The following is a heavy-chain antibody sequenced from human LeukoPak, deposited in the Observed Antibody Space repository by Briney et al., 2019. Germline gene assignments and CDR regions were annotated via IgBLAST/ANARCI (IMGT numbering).Heavy chain of an antibody. CDR2: IYYSGST. V-gene: IGHV4-61*05. D-gene: IGHD5-24*01. J-gene: IGHJ5*02. Sequence: SETLSLTCTVSGGSISSSTYYWGWIRQPPGKGLEWIGYIYYSGSTNYNPSLKSRVTISVDTSKNQFSLKLSSVTAADTAVYYCARAGEMATTFVWFDPWGQGTLVTVSS. CDR1: GGSISSSTYY. CDR3: ARAGEMATTFVWFDP.